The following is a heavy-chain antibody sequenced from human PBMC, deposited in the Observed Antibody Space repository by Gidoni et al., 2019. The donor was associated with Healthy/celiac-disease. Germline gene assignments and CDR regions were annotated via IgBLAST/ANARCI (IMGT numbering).Heavy chain of an antibody. Sequence: QVQLQQWGAGLLKPSETMSLTVAVYGGSFSGYYWSWLRQPPGKGLEWIGELNHSGSTNYNPSLKSRVTISVDTSKNQFSLKLSSVTAADTAVYYCARERGGYSSGHYMDVWGKGTTVTVSS. J-gene: IGHJ6*03. D-gene: IGHD6-19*01. CDR3: ARERGGYSSGHYMDV. V-gene: IGHV4-34*01. CDR2: LNHSGST. CDR1: GGSFSGYY.